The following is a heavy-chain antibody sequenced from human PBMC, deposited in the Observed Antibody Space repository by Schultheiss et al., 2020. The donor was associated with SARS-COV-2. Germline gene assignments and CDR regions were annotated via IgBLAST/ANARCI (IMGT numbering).Heavy chain of an antibody. V-gene: IGHV3-21*01. CDR1: GFTFSSYS. Sequence: GGSLRLSCAASGFTFSSYSMNWVRQAPGKGLEWVSGISWNSGSIGYADSVKGRFTISRDNAKNSLYLQMNSLRAEDTAVYYCAASRRYSSSPSSDYWGQGTLVTVSS. J-gene: IGHJ4*02. D-gene: IGHD6-6*01. CDR2: ISWNSGSI. CDR3: AASRRYSSSPSSDY.